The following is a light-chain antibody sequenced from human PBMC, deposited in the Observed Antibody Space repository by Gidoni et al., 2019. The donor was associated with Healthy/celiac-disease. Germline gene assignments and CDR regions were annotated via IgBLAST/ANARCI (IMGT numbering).Light chain of an antibody. J-gene: IGLJ2*01. Sequence: QSVVTQPPSVSAAPGQKVTISCSGSSSNIGTNYVSWYQQLPGTAPKLLIYDYNKRPSGIPDLFSGSQSGTSSTLGITGLQTGDEADYYCGTWDSSLSAVVFGGGTKLTVL. CDR2: DYN. CDR1: SSNIGTNY. V-gene: IGLV1-51*01. CDR3: GTWDSSLSAVV.